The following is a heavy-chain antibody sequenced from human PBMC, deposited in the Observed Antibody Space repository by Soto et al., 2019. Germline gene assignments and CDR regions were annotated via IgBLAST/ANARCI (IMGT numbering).Heavy chain of an antibody. CDR2: IYWDDDK. D-gene: IGHD6-19*01. CDR1: VFSLSTSGVG. V-gene: IGHV2-5*02. J-gene: IGHJ3*02. CDR3: AHTLIAVATDAFDI. Sequence: GPTLVNPTXTLTLTCTFSVFSLSTSGVGVGWIRQPPGKALEWLALIYWDDDKRYSPSLKSRLTITKDTSKNQVVLTMTNMDPVDTATYYCAHTLIAVATDAFDIWGQGTMVTVSS.